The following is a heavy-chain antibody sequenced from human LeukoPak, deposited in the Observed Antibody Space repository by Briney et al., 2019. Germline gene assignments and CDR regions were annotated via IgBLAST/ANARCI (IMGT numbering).Heavy chain of an antibody. V-gene: IGHV3-23*01. Sequence: GGSLRLSCVVSGFTFSSYAMSWVRQAPGKGLEWVSVISGSGGSTYYADSVKGRFTISRDNSKNTLYLQMNSLRAEDTAVYYCAKGRRYFDWLLYESYYYWGQGTLVTVSS. CDR2: ISGSGGST. CDR3: AKGRRYFDWLLYESYYY. D-gene: IGHD3-9*01. CDR1: GFTFSSYA. J-gene: IGHJ4*02.